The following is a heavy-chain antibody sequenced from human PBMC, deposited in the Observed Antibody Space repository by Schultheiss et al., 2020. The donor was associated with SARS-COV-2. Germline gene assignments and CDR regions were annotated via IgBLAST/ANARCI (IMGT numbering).Heavy chain of an antibody. V-gene: IGHV4-34*01. CDR1: GGSISSYY. CDR2: INHSGST. D-gene: IGHD1-26*01. CDR3: ARGWDWFDT. Sequence: SETLSLTCTVSGGSISSYYWSWIRQPPGKGLEWIGEINHSGSTNYNPSLKSRVTISVDTSKNQFSLKLSSVTAADTAVYYCARGWDWFDTWGQGTLVTVSS. J-gene: IGHJ5*02.